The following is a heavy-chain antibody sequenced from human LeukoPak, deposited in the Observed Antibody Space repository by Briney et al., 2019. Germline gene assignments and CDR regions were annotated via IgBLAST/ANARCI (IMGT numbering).Heavy chain of an antibody. CDR1: GGSISSYY. J-gene: IGHJ2*01. CDR2: INHSGST. Sequence: NPSETLSLTCTVSGGSISSYYWNWIRQPAGKGLEWIGEINHSGSTNYNPSLKSRVTISVNTSKNQFSLKLSSVTAADTAVYYCARRSGWSLRDGYNWGNALHGSGWYFDLWGRGTLVTVSS. D-gene: IGHD5-24*01. V-gene: IGHV4-34*01. CDR3: ARRSGWSLRDGYNWGNALHGSGWYFDL.